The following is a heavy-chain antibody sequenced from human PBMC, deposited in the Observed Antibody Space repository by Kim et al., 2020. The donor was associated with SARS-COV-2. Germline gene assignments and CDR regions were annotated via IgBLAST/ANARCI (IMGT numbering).Heavy chain of an antibody. CDR2: IGTAGDT. Sequence: GGSLRLSCAASGFTFSSYDMHWVRQATGKGLEWVSAIGTAGDTYYPGSVKGRFTISRENAKNSLYLQMNSLRAGDTAVYYCARARPYCSSTSCYGGVWFDPWGQGTLVTVSS. D-gene: IGHD2-2*01. J-gene: IGHJ5*02. V-gene: IGHV3-13*01. CDR3: ARARPYCSSTSCYGGVWFDP. CDR1: GFTFSSYD.